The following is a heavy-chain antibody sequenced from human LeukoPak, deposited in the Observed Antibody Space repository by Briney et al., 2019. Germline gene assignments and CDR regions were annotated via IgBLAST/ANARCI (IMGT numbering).Heavy chain of an antibody. V-gene: IGHV4-61*02. CDR2: INTRGNT. D-gene: IGHD5-12*01. CDR1: SGSISSGNYY. J-gene: IGHJ5*02. Sequence: PSETLSLTCTVSSGSISSGNYYWSWIRQPAGKGLEWIGRINTRGNTNYNPSLKSRVTISVDTSKNQFSLKLNSVTATDTAVYYCARDRPPRSGLFDPWGQGTLVTVSS. CDR3: ARDRPPRSGLFDP.